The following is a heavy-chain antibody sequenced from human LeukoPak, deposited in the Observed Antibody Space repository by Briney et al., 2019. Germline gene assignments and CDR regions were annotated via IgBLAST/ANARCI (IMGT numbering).Heavy chain of an antibody. CDR3: ARDIHSGFDQ. V-gene: IGHV3-74*01. J-gene: IGHJ5*02. D-gene: IGHD5-12*01. CDR1: GFTFSSYW. Sequence: PGGSLRLSCAASGFTFSSYWMHWVRQAPGTGLVWVSRINSDASSTNYADSVKGRFTTSRDNAKNTLYLQMNSLRAEDTAVYYCARDIHSGFDQWGQGTLVTVSS. CDR2: INSDASST.